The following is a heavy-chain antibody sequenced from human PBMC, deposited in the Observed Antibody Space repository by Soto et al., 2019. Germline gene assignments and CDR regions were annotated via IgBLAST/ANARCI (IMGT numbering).Heavy chain of an antibody. CDR3: AKGPDIVVVTAATAY. D-gene: IGHD2-2*01. CDR2: ISGSGGST. J-gene: IGHJ4*02. CDR1: GFTFSSYA. V-gene: IGHV3-23*01. Sequence: EVQLLESGGGLVQPGGSLRLSCAASGFTFSSYAMSWVRQAPGKGLEWVSAISGSGGSTYYADSVKGRFTISRDNSKNTLYLQRTSLRAEARAVYYCAKGPDIVVVTAATAYRGQGTLVTVSS.